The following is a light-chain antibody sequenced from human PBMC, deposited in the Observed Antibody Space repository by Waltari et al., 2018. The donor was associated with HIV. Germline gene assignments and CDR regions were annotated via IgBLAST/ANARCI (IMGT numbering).Light chain of an antibody. CDR2: KAS. CDR1: QNIKDY. J-gene: IGKJ1*01. Sequence: QMTQSPSTLSAFVGDRVTITCRASQNIKDYLAGYQQKPGKAPKLLIYKASTLQSGVPSRFSGSGSGTDFTLTISILQPDDFATYYCQHNDGWPWTFGQGTKAE. CDR3: QHNDGWPWT. V-gene: IGKV1-5*03.